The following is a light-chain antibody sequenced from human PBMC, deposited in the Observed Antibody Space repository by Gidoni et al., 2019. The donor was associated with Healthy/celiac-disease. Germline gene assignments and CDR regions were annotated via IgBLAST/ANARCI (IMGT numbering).Light chain of an antibody. J-gene: IGKJ5*01. CDR3: MQALQTPIT. CDR2: LGS. V-gene: IGKV2-28*01. CDR1: QSLLHSNGYNS. Sequence: DIVMTQSPLSLPVTPGEPASISCRSSQSLLHSNGYNSVDWYLQKPGQSPQLLIYLGSNRASGVPDRFSGSGSGTDFTLKISRVEDEDVGVYYCMQALQTPITFGQGTRLEIK.